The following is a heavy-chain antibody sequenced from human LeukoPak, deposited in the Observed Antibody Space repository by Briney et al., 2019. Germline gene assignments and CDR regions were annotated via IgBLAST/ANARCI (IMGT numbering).Heavy chain of an antibody. CDR3: ARHSTIFDP. Sequence: PSETLSLTCAVYGGSFSGYYWSWIRQPPGKGLEWIGSIYYSGSTYYNPSLKSRVTISVDTSKNQFSLKLSSVTAADTAVYYCARHSTIFDPWGQGTLVTVSS. V-gene: IGHV4-34*01. CDR1: GGSFSGYY. CDR2: IYYSGST. D-gene: IGHD3-3*01. J-gene: IGHJ5*02.